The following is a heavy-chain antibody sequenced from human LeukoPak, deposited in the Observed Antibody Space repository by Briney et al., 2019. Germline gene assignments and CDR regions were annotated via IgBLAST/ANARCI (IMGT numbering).Heavy chain of an antibody. CDR3: ARDENPGYDFWSGYIHRRWASDY. CDR1: GFTFSSYS. V-gene: IGHV3-21*01. J-gene: IGHJ4*02. CDR2: ISSSSSYI. Sequence: GGSLRLSCAASGFTFSSYSMNWVRQAPGKGLEWVSSISSSSSYIYYADSVKGRFTISRDNAKNSLYLQMNSLRAEDTAVYYCARDENPGYDFWSGYIHRRWASDYWGQGTLVTVSS. D-gene: IGHD3-3*01.